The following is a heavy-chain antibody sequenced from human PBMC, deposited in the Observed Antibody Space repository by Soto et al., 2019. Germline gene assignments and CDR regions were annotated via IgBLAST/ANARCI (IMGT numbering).Heavy chain of an antibody. CDR3: ARVNEGVYYDSRGYFDY. CDR1: GYKFSSCG. Sequence: ASVKVSCKASGYKFSSCGITWVRQAPGQGLEWLGWISTYNGKTIYAQNLQDRVTMTIDASTSAAYLELRSLRSDDTALYYCARVNEGVYYDSRGYFDYWGQGTLVTVSS. D-gene: IGHD3-22*01. J-gene: IGHJ4*02. V-gene: IGHV1-18*01. CDR2: ISTYNGKT.